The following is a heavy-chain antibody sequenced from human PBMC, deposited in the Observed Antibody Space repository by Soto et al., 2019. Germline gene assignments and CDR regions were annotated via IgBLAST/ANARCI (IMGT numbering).Heavy chain of an antibody. V-gene: IGHV3-53*01. CDR1: GFTVNTNY. Sequence: GSLRLSCAASGFTVNTNYTTWVRQAPGKGLEWVSVIHSDGSTYYADSVKGRFTISRDNSKNTLFLQLNSLRAEDTAVYHCAREAGSSRYYYGLDVWGQGTTVTVSS. CDR3: AREAGSSRYYYGLDV. CDR2: IHSDGST. D-gene: IGHD6-6*01. J-gene: IGHJ6*02.